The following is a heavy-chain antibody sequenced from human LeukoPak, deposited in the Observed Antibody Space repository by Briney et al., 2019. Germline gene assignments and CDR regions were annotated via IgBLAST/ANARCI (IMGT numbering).Heavy chain of an antibody. D-gene: IGHD6-25*01. V-gene: IGHV3-49*04. CDR2: IRSKAYGGTT. J-gene: IGHJ4*02. Sequence: PGGSLRLSCAASGFTVRSNYMSWVRQAPGKGLEWVGFIRSKAYGGTTEYAASVKGRFTISRDDSKSIAYLQMNSLKTEDTAVYYCTRDSAIHPIPSFDYWGQGTLVTVSS. CDR3: TRDSAIHPIPSFDY. CDR1: GFTVRSNY.